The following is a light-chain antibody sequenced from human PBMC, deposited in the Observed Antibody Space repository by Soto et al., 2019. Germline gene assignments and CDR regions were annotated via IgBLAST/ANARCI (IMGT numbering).Light chain of an antibody. V-gene: IGLV3-21*04. J-gene: IGLJ2*01. CDR2: YDS. CDR1: NIGSKR. Sequence: SYELTQPPSVSVAPGETARFTCGGNNIGSKRVHWYQQKPGQAPVVVIYYDSDGPSGIPERFSGSKSGNTATLTISRVEAGDEADYYCQVWDSSSDHVVFGGGTQLTVL. CDR3: QVWDSSSDHVV.